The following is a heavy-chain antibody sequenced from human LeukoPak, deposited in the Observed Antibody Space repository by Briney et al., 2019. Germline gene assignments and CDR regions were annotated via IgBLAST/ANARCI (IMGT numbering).Heavy chain of an antibody. Sequence: SETLSLTCAVYGGSFSDYFWNWIRQTPGKGLEWIGEINHGGGTNYNPSLKSRATISVDASKKQFSLNLTSVTAADTAVYYCARGEDGTGDYRPTYFDSWGQGTLVTVSS. CDR3: ARGEDGTGDYRPTYFDS. V-gene: IGHV4-34*01. J-gene: IGHJ4*02. CDR1: GGSFSDYF. D-gene: IGHD4-17*01. CDR2: INHGGGT.